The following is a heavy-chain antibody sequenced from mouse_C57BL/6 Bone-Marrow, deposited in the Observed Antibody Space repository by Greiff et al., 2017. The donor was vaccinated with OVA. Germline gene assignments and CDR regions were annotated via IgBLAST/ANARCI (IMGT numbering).Heavy chain of an antibody. J-gene: IGHJ4*01. CDR3: ARHRGAWDDAMDY. CDR1: GFTFSDYY. CDR2: IRNGGGST. D-gene: IGHD4-1*01. Sequence: EVKLVESGGGLVQPGGSLKLSCAASGFTFSDYYMYWVRQTPEKRLEWVAYIRNGGGSTYYPATVKGRFTISRDNAKNTLYLQMSRLKSEDTAMYYCARHRGAWDDAMDYWGQGTSVTVSS. V-gene: IGHV5-12*01.